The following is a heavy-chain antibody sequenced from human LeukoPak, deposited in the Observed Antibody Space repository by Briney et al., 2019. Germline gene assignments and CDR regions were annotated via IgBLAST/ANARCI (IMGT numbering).Heavy chain of an antibody. J-gene: IGHJ4*02. CDR3: AKSHSSAVVVPAAYDY. V-gene: IGHV3-23*01. CDR2: ISGSGGST. D-gene: IGHD2-2*01. Sequence: GGSLRLSCAAPGFTFSSYAMSWVRQAPGKGLEWVSAISGSGGSTYYADSVKGRFTISRDNSKNTLYLQMNSLRAEDAAVYYCAKSHSSAVVVPAAYDYWGQGTLVTVSS. CDR1: GFTFSSYA.